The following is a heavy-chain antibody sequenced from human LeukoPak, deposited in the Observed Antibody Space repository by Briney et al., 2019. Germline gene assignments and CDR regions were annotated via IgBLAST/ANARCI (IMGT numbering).Heavy chain of an antibody. CDR1: GFTFNTYA. CDR2: ISSSSSYI. D-gene: IGHD3-9*01. J-gene: IGHJ4*02. CDR3: AKEYYDILIKVEEITQFDY. V-gene: IGHV3-21*01. Sequence: GGSLRLSCAASGFTFNTYAMHWVRQAPGKGLEWVSSISSSSSYIYYADSVKGRFTISRDNSKNTLYLQMNSLRAEDTAVYYCAKEYYDILIKVEEITQFDYWGQGTLVTVSS.